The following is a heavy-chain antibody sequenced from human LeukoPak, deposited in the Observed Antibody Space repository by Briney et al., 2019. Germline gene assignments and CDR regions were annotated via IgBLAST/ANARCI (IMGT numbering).Heavy chain of an antibody. CDR3: ARVPYDSGGG. Sequence: GGSLRLSCAASGFTFSTFRVNWVRQPPGKGLEWVSSISSSHIYYADSVRGRFTISRDDAKNSLYLQMNSLRAEDTAVYYCARVPYDSGGGWGQGTLVTVSS. V-gene: IGHV3-21*06. J-gene: IGHJ4*02. CDR1: GFTFSTFR. CDR2: ISSSHI. D-gene: IGHD3-22*01.